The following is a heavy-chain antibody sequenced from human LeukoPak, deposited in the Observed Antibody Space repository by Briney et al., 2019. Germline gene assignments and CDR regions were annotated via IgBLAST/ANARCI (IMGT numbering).Heavy chain of an antibody. J-gene: IGHJ3*02. D-gene: IGHD1-26*01. V-gene: IGHV3-74*01. CDR3: ARAFSGVGDAYDT. CDR1: GFPFSTYW. Sequence: GGSLSLSCAASGFPFSTYWMHGVRQAPGEGPVWVSRISSDGIDTDYADSVKGRFTISRDKAKNTLFLQLNCLRAADTAVYYCARAFSGVGDAYDTWGQGTMVTVSS. CDR2: ISSDGIDT.